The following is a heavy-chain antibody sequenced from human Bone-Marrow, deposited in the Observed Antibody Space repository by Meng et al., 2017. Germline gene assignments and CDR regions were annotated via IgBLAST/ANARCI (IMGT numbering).Heavy chain of an antibody. CDR2: ISWNSGSI. CDR1: GFTFDDYA. D-gene: IGHD3-22*01. J-gene: IGHJ4*02. Sequence: SLKISCAASGFTFDDYAMHWVRQAPGKGLEWVSGISWNSGSIGYADSVKGRFTISRDNAKNSLYLQMNSLRAEDTALYYCAKDKHYYDSSGYYGFDYWGQGTLVTVSS. CDR3: AKDKHYYDSSGYYGFDY. V-gene: IGHV3-9*01.